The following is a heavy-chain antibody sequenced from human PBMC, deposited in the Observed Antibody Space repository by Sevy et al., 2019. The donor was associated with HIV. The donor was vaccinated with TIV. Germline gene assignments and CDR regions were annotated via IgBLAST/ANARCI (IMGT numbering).Heavy chain of an antibody. J-gene: IGHJ4*02. CDR3: ARGAVVIGTAATPVLDF. Sequence: SETLSLTCSVSDDSINSYYWSWIRQPPGKGLEWIGYIYNNIGSTSYNPSLTSRFTISVDTSKNQFSLKLASVTAADTAVYYCARGAVVIGTAATPVLDFWGQGSLVTVSS. D-gene: IGHD2-2*01. CDR1: DDSINSYY. CDR2: IYNNIGST. V-gene: IGHV4-59*08.